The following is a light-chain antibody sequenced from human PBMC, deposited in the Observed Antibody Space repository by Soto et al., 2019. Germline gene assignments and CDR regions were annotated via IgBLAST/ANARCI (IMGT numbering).Light chain of an antibody. Sequence: EIVLTQAPGTLYSSPGERGTLSRRASQNVDTQYVAWYQFKPGQAPRIIIFGASGRDTGIPDRFSGSGSGTDFTLTISRLEPEDFAVYYCQQYGSLSWTFGQGTKVDI. V-gene: IGKV3-20*01. CDR1: QNVDTQY. CDR2: GAS. CDR3: QQYGSLSWT. J-gene: IGKJ1*01.